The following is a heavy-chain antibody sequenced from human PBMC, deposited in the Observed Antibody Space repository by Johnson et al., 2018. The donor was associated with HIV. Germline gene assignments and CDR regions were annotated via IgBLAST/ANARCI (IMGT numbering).Heavy chain of an antibody. CDR3: AEGNHGI. V-gene: IGHV3-30*03. D-gene: IGHD2/OR15-2a*01. J-gene: IGHJ3*02. CDR2: ISYDGSNK. CDR1: GFTFSSYG. Sequence: QVQLVESGGGLVQPGRSLRLSCAASGFTFSSYGMHWVRQAPGKGLEWVAVISYDGSNKYYADSVKGRFTISRDNSKNTLYLQMNSLSAEDTAVYYGAEGNHGIWGQGTMVTVSS.